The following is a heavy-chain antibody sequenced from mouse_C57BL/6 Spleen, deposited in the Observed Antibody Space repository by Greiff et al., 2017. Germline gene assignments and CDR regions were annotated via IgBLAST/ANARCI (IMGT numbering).Heavy chain of an antibody. Sequence: QVQLKQSGAELVKPGASVKISCKASGYAFSSYWMNWVKQRPGKGLEWIGQIYPGDGDTNYNGKFKGKATLTADKSSSTAYMQLSSLTSEDSAVYFCARGGKRDYWYFDVWGTGTTVTVSS. CDR3: ARGGKRDYWYFDV. J-gene: IGHJ1*03. CDR2: IYPGDGDT. D-gene: IGHD2-1*01. CDR1: GYAFSSYW. V-gene: IGHV1-80*01.